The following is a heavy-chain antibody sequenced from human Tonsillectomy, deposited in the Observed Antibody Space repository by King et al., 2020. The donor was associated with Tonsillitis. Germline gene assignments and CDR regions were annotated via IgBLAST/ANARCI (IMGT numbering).Heavy chain of an antibody. D-gene: IGHD3-16*02. CDR3: AKPKIRLGELSLYSGNAFDI. J-gene: IGHJ3*02. CDR1: GFTFSNYA. V-gene: IGHV3-23*04. CDR2: ISGIGAST. Sequence: VQLVESGGGLAQPGGSLRLSCAVSGFTFSNYAMSWVRQAPGKGLEWVSGISGIGASTYYADSVEGRFTISRDNSQNTMYLQMNSLRAEDTALYYCAKPKIRLGELSLYSGNAFDIWGQGTMVAVSS.